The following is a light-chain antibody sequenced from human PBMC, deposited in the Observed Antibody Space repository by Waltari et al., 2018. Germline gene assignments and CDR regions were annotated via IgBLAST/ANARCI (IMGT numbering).Light chain of an antibody. V-gene: IGLV1-51*02. CDR1: SPNIGENN. CDR2: ENT. J-gene: IGLJ7*01. CDR3: GTWDSSLSGAV. Sequence: QSVLTQPPSVSAAPGQRVTISCPGGSPNIGENNVSWYRQFPGTAPKLLIYENTERPSGIPGRFSGSKSGTSATLDITGLQAGDEADYYCGTWDSSLSGAVFGGGTHLTVL.